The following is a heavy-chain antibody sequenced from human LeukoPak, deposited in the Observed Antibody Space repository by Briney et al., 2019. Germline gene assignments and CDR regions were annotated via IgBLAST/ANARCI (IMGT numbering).Heavy chain of an antibody. D-gene: IGHD5-18*01. CDR2: ISWNSGSI. J-gene: IGHJ3*02. CDR3: AKDAGQLWLRGVDAFGI. CDR1: GFTFDDYA. Sequence: PGGSLRLSCAASGFTFDDYAMHWVRQAPGKGLEWVSGISWNSGSIGYADSVKGRFTISRDNAKNTLYLQMNSLRAEDTAVYHCAKDAGQLWLRGVDAFGIWGQGTMVTVSS. V-gene: IGHV3-9*01.